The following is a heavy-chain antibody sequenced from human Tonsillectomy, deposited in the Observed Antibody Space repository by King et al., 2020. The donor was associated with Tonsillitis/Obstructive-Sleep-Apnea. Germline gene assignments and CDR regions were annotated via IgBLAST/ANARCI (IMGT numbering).Heavy chain of an antibody. J-gene: IGHJ2*01. CDR2: ISANGGST. Sequence: VQLVESGGGLVQPGGSLRLSCAASGFTFSSYDMSWVRQAPGKGLDWVSGISANGGSTYYADSVKGRLTISMDNSKNTLYLQMNSLRAEDTAGYYCAKDENWYFDLWGRGTLVTVSS. CDR3: AKDENWYFDL. V-gene: IGHV3-23*04. CDR1: GFTFSSYD.